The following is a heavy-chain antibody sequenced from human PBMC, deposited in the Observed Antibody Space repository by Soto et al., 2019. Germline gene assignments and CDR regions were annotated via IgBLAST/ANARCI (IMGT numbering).Heavy chain of an antibody. J-gene: IGHJ3*02. V-gene: IGHV1-2*04. CDR3: ARDDLDAFDI. CDR2: INPNSGGT. CDR1: GYTFIGYY. Sequence: QLQLVQSGAEVKKPGTSVKVSCKTSGYTFIGYYIHWVRQAPGQGLEWMGRINPNSGGTNYAQKFQGWVTMTRETSISTAYMELNRLRSDDTAVYYCARDDLDAFDIWGQGTMVTVSS.